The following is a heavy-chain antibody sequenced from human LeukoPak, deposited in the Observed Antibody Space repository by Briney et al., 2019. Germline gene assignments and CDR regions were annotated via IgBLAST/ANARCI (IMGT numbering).Heavy chain of an antibody. CDR2: TSSSSSYI. CDR1: GVTFSSYS. J-gene: IGHJ3*02. D-gene: IGHD5-24*01. Sequence: GGSLRLSCAASGVTFSSYSMNWVRQAPGKGLEWVSSTSSSSSYIYYADSVKGRFTISRDNAKNSLYLQMNSLRAEDTAVYYCVREAMASIGSDAFDIWGQGTMVTVSS. CDR3: VREAMASIGSDAFDI. V-gene: IGHV3-21*01.